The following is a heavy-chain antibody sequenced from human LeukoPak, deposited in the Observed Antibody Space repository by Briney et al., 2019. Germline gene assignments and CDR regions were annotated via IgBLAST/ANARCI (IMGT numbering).Heavy chain of an antibody. Sequence: GASVKVSCKASGYTFTDYYMHWVRQAPGQGLEWMGWINPNSGGTNYAQKFQGRVTMTRDTSINTAYMELSRLTSDDTAVYYCAKEGNSGWVPKYWGQGTLVTVSS. D-gene: IGHD6-19*01. CDR1: GYTFTDYY. J-gene: IGHJ4*02. V-gene: IGHV1-2*02. CDR3: AKEGNSGWVPKY. CDR2: INPNSGGT.